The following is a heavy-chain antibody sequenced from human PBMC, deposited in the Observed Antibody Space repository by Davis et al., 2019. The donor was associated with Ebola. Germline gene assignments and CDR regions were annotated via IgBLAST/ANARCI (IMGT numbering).Heavy chain of an antibody. V-gene: IGHV4-59*01. CDR2: IYYSGST. CDR1: GGSISSYY. D-gene: IGHD3-22*01. Sequence: SETLSLTCTVSGGSISSYYWSWIRQPPGKGLEWIGYIYYSGSTNYNPSLKSRVTISLDTSKNQFSLRLRSVTTADTAVYYCARLNTMIVVGGGLDYWGQGTLVTVSS. J-gene: IGHJ4*02. CDR3: ARLNTMIVVGGGLDY.